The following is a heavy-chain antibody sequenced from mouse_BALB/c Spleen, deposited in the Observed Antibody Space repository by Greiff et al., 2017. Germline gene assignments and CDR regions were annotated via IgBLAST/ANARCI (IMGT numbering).Heavy chain of an antibody. D-gene: IGHD1-1*02. Sequence: DVMLVESGGGLVQPGGSRKLSCAASGFTFSSFGMHWVRQAPEKGLEWVAYISSGSSTIYYADTVKGRFTISRDNPKNTLFLQMTSLRSEDTAMYYCARWDYGPLYYAMDYWGQGTSVTVSS. CDR3: ARWDYGPLYYAMDY. J-gene: IGHJ4*01. V-gene: IGHV5-17*02. CDR1: GFTFSSFG. CDR2: ISSGSSTI.